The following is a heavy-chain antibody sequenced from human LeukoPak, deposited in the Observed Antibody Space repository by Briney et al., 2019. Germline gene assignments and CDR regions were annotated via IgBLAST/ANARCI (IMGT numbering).Heavy chain of an antibody. CDR1: GGSISSSSSY. V-gene: IGHV4-39*01. CDR2: INYSGSS. CDR3: ARHRRSSGSYFWFDP. D-gene: IGHD3-10*01. Sequence: SETLSLTCSVSGGSISSSSSYWGWIRQPPGKGLEWIGSINYSGSSFDNPALKSRVTISVDTSKNQFSLKLSSVTAADTAVYYCARHRRSSGSYFWFDPWGQGTLVTVSS. J-gene: IGHJ5*02.